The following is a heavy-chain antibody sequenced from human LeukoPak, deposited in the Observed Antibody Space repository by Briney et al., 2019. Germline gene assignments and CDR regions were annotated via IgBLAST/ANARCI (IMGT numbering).Heavy chain of an antibody. J-gene: IGHJ4*02. CDR2: ISSSSGTI. D-gene: IGHD2-15*01. V-gene: IGHV3-48*01. Sequence: PGGSLRLSCAASGFTFSTYSMNWVRQAPGKGLEWVSYISSSSGTIYYADSVKGRFTISRDNAKNSLYLQMNSLRAEDTAVYYCARDARYCSGGSCPYYFDYWGQGTLVTVSS. CDR3: ARDARYCSGGSCPYYFDY. CDR1: GFTFSTYS.